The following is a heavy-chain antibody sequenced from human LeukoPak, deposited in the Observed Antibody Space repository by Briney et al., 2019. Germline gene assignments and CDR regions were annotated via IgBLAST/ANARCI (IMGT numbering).Heavy chain of an antibody. D-gene: IGHD6-13*01. J-gene: IGHJ6*03. Sequence: SETLSLTCAVSGGSISSGGYSWSWIRQPPGKGMEFIAYIYYTGNTYFNPSLKSRVTISVDTSKNQFSLKLRSLTAADTAVYYCARVYTGSSWDYYYYMDVWGKGTTVTVSS. CDR2: IYYTGNT. CDR1: GGSISSGGYS. V-gene: IGHV4-30-4*07. CDR3: ARVYTGSSWDYYYYMDV.